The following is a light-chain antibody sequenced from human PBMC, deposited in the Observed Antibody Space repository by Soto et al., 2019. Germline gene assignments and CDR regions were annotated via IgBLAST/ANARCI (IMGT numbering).Light chain of an antibody. V-gene: IGKV1-5*01. J-gene: IGKJ1*01. Sequence: DIQMTQSPSTLSASVGDRVTITCRASQSISSWLAWYQQKPGKAPKLLIYDASSLESGAPSRFSGSGSGTEFTLTISSLQPDDFATYYCQQYNSYSWTLGQGTKVDIK. CDR1: QSISSW. CDR2: DAS. CDR3: QQYNSYSWT.